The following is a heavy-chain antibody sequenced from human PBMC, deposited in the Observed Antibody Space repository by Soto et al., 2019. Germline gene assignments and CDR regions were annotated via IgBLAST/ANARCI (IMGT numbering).Heavy chain of an antibody. CDR3: AREGGIVGATAADY. CDR1: GVSISSGGYY. D-gene: IGHD1-26*01. CDR2: IYYSGST. J-gene: IGHJ4*02. V-gene: IGHV4-31*03. Sequence: QVQLQESGPGLVKPSQTLSLTCTVSGVSISSGGYYWSWIRQHPGKGLEWIGYIYYSGSTYYNPSLQSRVTISIDTSKNQFCLTLRSVTAADTAVYYWAREGGIVGATAADYWGQGTLVTVSS.